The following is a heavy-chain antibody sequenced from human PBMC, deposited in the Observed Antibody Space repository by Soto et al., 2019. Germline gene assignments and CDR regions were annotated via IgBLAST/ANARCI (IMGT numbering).Heavy chain of an antibody. D-gene: IGHD2-2*01. CDR2: IIPISDTT. Sequence: QVKLVQSGAEVKNPGSSVKVSCKASGGTFSSYAISWVRQAPGQGLEWMGGIIPISDTTNYAQKFQGRVTITADESTSTAYMELSSLRSEDTAVYYCARSQGSSTSLEIYYYYYYGMDVWGQGTTVTVSS. J-gene: IGHJ6*02. CDR3: ARSQGSSTSLEIYYYYYYGMDV. V-gene: IGHV1-69*01. CDR1: GGTFSSYA.